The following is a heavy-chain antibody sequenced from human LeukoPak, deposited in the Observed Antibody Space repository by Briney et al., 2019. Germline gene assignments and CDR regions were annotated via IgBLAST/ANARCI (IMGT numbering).Heavy chain of an antibody. V-gene: IGHV3-15*01. J-gene: IGHJ6*03. CDR1: ALTFSNAW. Sequence: PGGSLRLSCAASALTFSNAWMSWVRQAPGKGLEWVGRMKSKTDGGTTDYAAPVKGRFTISRDDSKNTLYLQMDSLKTEDTAVYYCTTDPQHDILTGFVFYYYYYYMDVWGKGTTVTVSS. D-gene: IGHD3-9*01. CDR2: MKSKTDGGTT. CDR3: TTDPQHDILTGFVFYYYYYYMDV.